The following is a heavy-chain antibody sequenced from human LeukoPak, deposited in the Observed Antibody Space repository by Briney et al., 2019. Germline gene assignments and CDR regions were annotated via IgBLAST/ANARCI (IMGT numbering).Heavy chain of an antibody. V-gene: IGHV4-39*01. Sequence: SETLSLTCTVSGGSISSSSYYWGWIRQPPGKGLEWIGSIYYSGSTYYNPSLKSRVTIPVDTSKNQFSLKLSSVTAADTAVYYCARHAVVVAEYFDLWGRGTLVTVSS. CDR3: ARHAVVVAEYFDL. CDR1: GGSISSSSYY. D-gene: IGHD2-15*01. CDR2: IYYSGST. J-gene: IGHJ2*01.